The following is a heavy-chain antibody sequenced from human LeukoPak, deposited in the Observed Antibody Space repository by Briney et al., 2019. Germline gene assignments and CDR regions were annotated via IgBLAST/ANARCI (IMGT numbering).Heavy chain of an antibody. Sequence: GESLKISCKGSGYSFTSYWIGWVRQMPGKGLEWMGIIYPGDSDTRYSPSFQGQVTISADKSISTAYLQWSSLKASDTAMYYCARPGYSGYDYVSGSYPPDYWGQGTLVTVSS. D-gene: IGHD5-12*01. J-gene: IGHJ4*02. CDR3: ARPGYSGYDYVSGSYPPDY. V-gene: IGHV5-51*01. CDR2: IYPGDSDT. CDR1: GYSFTSYW.